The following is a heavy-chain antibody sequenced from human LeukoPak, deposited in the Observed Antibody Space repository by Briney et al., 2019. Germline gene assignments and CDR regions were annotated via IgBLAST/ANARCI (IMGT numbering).Heavy chain of an antibody. CDR1: GFTFSSYG. J-gene: IGHJ4*02. CDR3: AKVYDYPFDY. V-gene: IGHV3-30*18. Sequence: GGSLRLSCAASGFTFSSYGMHWVRQAPGKGLEWVAVISYDGSNKYYADSVKGRFTISRDNSKNTLYLQMNSLRAEDTAVYYCAKVYDYPFDYWGQGTLVTVSS. D-gene: IGHD3-3*01. CDR2: ISYDGSNK.